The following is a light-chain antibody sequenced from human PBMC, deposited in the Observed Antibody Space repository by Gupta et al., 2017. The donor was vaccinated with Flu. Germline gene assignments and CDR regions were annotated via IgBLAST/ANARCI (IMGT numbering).Light chain of an antibody. J-gene: IGLJ1*01. CDR2: DIA. CDR3: QVWVNDSDNYV. Sequence: TCEANNIVSKVVHWYQQRPGQAPVLVVYDIADRPSGIPERFSGSNSGDTATLTISRVEAGDEADHYCQVWVNDSDNYV. V-gene: IGLV3-21*02. CDR1: NIVSKV.